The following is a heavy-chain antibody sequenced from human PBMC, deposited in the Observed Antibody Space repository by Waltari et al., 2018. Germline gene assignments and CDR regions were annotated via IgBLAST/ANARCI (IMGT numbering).Heavy chain of an antibody. Sequence: EVQLVESGGGLVQPGGSLRLSCAASGFTFSDHYMDWVRQAPGKGLEWVGRTRNKANSYTTEYAASVKGRFTISRDDSKNSLYLQMNSLKTEDTAVYYCASNYYGSGTLNYWGQGTLVTVSS. V-gene: IGHV3-72*01. CDR1: GFTFSDHY. J-gene: IGHJ4*02. D-gene: IGHD3-10*01. CDR2: TRNKANSYTT. CDR3: ASNYYGSGTLNY.